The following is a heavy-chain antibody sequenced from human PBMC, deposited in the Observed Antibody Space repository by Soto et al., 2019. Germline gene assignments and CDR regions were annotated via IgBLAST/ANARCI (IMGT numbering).Heavy chain of an antibody. CDR3: AHRGYSSDSFDI. D-gene: IGHD4-4*01. J-gene: IGHJ3*02. CDR1: GFSLSTSGVG. Sequence: QITLKESGPTLVKPTQTLTLTCTFSGFSLSTSGVGVGWIRQPPGKALEWLALIYWDDDKRYSPSLKSRLTIPKHTSKHQLVLTMTNIDPVDTATYYSAHRGYSSDSFDIWGQGTMVTVSS. CDR2: IYWDDDK. V-gene: IGHV2-5*02.